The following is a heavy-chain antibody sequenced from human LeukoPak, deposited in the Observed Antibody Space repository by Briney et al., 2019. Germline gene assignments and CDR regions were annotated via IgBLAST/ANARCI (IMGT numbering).Heavy chain of an antibody. Sequence: SQTLSLTCTVSAASISSSSYYWGWLRQPPGKGLEWNGSIYYSGSTYYNPSLKSRVTISVDTSKNQFSLKLSSVTAADTAVYYCARGDSSSCYDWGQGTLVTVSS. V-gene: IGHV4-39*07. CDR2: IYYSGST. CDR3: ARGDSSSCYD. CDR1: AASISSSSYY. J-gene: IGHJ4*02. D-gene: IGHD6-13*01.